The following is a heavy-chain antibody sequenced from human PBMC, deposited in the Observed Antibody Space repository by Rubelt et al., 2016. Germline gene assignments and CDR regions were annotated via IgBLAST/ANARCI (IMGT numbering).Heavy chain of an antibody. J-gene: IGHJ4*02. Sequence: EVQLVESGGGLVQPGGSLRLSCAASGFTFSSYEMNWVRQAPGKGLEWVSYISSSGSTIYNAASVNGRSAISRDNAKNSLYLQMNSLRAEDTAVYYCARSDIVATITDYWGQGTLVTVSS. V-gene: IGHV3-48*03. CDR1: GFTFSSYE. CDR2: ISSSGSTI. D-gene: IGHD5-12*01. CDR3: ARSDIVATITDY.